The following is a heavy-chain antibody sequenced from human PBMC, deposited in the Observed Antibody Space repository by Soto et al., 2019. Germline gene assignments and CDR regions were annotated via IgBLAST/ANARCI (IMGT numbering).Heavy chain of an antibody. J-gene: IGHJ4*02. CDR3: EKDGGVTYRRADY. Sequence: EVQLWESGGGLVQPGGSLRISCAASGFTFSNYAMSWVRQAPGTGLEWVSSISSSGGSTYFADSVKGRFTISRANSKNSLYLQMSSLIADETAVYYGEKDGGVTYRRADYWGQGTQVTVSS. D-gene: IGHD3-16*01. CDR1: GFTFSNYA. CDR2: ISSSGGST. V-gene: IGHV3-23*01.